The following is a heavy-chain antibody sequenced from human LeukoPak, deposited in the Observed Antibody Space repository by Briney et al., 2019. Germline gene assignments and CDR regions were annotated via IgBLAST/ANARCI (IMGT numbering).Heavy chain of an antibody. CDR2: IYSGGST. V-gene: IGHV3-53*01. Sequence: GGSLRLSCAASGFTFSSYEMNWVRQAPGKGLEWVSVIYSGGSTYYADSVKGRFTISRDNSKNTLYLQMNSLRAEDTAVYYCASLYAAAAPAPFDYWGQGTLVTVSS. CDR3: ASLYAAAAPAPFDY. D-gene: IGHD6-13*01. J-gene: IGHJ4*02. CDR1: GFTFSSYE.